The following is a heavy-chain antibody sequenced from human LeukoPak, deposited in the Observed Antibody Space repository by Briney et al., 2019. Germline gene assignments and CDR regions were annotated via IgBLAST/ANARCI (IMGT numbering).Heavy chain of an antibody. D-gene: IGHD5-24*01. J-gene: IGHJ4*02. Sequence: PGGSLRLSCAGSGFTFSLYSMHWVRQAPGKGLEWVSSISNSGSDIYYRDSVKGRFTISRDNAKNSLDLHLNSLRAEDAAVYCCAREDGYSDSSEFDYWGQGTLVLVSS. CDR2: ISNSGSDI. CDR3: AREDGYSDSSEFDY. CDR1: GFTFSLYS. V-gene: IGHV3-21*01.